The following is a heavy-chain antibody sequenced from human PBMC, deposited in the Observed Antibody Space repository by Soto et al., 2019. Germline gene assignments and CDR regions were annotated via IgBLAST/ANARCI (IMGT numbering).Heavy chain of an antibody. V-gene: IGHV3-7*05. CDR1: GFPFSSYW. J-gene: IGHJ6*02. D-gene: IGHD3-16*02. Sequence: PGGSLRLSCAASGFPFSSYWMSWVRQAPGKGLEWVANIKQDGSEKYYVDSVKGRFTISRDNAKNSLYLQMNSLRAEDTAVYYCARGQLLHQYDYVWGSYPRNYYYGMDVWGQGTTVTVSS. CDR2: IKQDGSEK. CDR3: ARGQLLHQYDYVWGSYPRNYYYGMDV.